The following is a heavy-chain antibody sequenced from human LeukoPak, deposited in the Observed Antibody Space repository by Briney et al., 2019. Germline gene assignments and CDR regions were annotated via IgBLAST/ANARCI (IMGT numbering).Heavy chain of an antibody. CDR2: INPNSGGT. CDR3: ARAPYYYDSSGYYYPPYFDY. D-gene: IGHD3-22*01. V-gene: IGHV1-2*02. Sequence: ASVTVSCKASGYTFTGYYMHWVRQAPGQGLEWMGWINPNSGGTNYAQKFQGRVTMTRDTSISTAYMELSRLRSDDTAVYYCARAPYYYDSSGYYYPPYFDYWGQGTLVTVSS. J-gene: IGHJ4*02. CDR1: GYTFTGYY.